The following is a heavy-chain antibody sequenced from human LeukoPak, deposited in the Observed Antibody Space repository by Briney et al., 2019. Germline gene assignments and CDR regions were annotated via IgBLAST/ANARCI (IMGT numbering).Heavy chain of an antibody. CDR1: GYTFTGYY. CDR3: ARYSGSYSAPFDY. V-gene: IGHV1-2*02. Sequence: ASVKVSCKASGYTFTGYYMHWVRQAPGQGLGWMGWINPNSGGTNYAQKFRGRVTMTRDTSISTAYMELSRLRSDDTAVYYCARYSGSYSAPFDYWGQGTLVTVSS. CDR2: INPNSGGT. J-gene: IGHJ4*02. D-gene: IGHD1-26*01.